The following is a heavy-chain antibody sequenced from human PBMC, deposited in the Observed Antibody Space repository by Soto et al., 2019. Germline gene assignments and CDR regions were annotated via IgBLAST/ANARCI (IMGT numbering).Heavy chain of an antibody. D-gene: IGHD4-17*01. V-gene: IGHV3-23*01. CDR1: GFTFSSYA. CDR2: ISGSGGST. CDR3: SNQLGHDYGANCDY. Sequence: EVQLLESGGGLVQPGGSLRLSCAASGFTFSSYAMSWVRQAPGKGLEWVSAISGSGGSTYYADSVKGRFTISRDNSKNTLYLQMNSLRAEDTAVYYCSNQLGHDYGANCDYWGQGTLVTVYS. J-gene: IGHJ4*02.